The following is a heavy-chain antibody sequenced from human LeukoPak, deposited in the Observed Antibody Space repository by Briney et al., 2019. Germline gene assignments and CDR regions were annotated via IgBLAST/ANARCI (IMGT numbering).Heavy chain of an antibody. V-gene: IGHV1-69*04. Sequence: SVKDSCKASGGTFSSYAISWVRQAPGQGLEWMGRISPILGIANYAQKFQGRVTITADKSTSTAYMELSSLRSEDAAVYYCACPLGGYYDSSGYYAFDYWGQGTLVTVSS. D-gene: IGHD3-22*01. CDR3: ACPLGGYYDSSGYYAFDY. CDR1: GGTFSSYA. J-gene: IGHJ4*02. CDR2: ISPILGIA.